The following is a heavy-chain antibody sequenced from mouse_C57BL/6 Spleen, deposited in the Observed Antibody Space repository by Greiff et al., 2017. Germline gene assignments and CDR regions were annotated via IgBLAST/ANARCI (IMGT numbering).Heavy chain of an antibody. D-gene: IGHD3-2*02. J-gene: IGHJ3*01. CDR3: ARSTAQTWFAY. Sequence: VQLQQPGTELVKPGASVKLSCKASGYTFTSYWMPWVKQRPGQGLEWIGNINPSNGGTNYNEKFKSKSTLTVDKSSSTAYMQLSSLTSEYSAVYYYARSTAQTWFAYWGQGTLVTVSA. CDR2: INPSNGGT. CDR1: GYTFTSYW. V-gene: IGHV1-53*01.